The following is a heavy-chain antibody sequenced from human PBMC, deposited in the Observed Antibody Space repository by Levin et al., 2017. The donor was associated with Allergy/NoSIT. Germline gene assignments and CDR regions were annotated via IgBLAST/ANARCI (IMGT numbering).Heavy chain of an antibody. CDR2: ISSSSSYI. V-gene: IGHV3-21*01. CDR3: ARGPGGRGYFDY. Sequence: PGGSLRLSCAASGFTFSSYSMNWVRQAPGKGLEWVSSISSSSSYIYYADSVKGRFTISRDNAKNSLYLQMNSLRAEDTAVYYCARGPGGRGYFDYWGQGTLVTVSS. J-gene: IGHJ4*02. CDR1: GFTFSSYS.